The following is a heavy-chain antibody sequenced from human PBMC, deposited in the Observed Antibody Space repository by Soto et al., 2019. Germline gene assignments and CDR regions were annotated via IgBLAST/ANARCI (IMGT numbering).Heavy chain of an antibody. CDR3: ARKSVRPRGAFDI. V-gene: IGHV3-33*01. J-gene: IGHJ3*02. CDR2: IWYDGSNK. Sequence: SLRLSCAAAGFTYSSYGMHWVRQALGKGLEWVAVIWYDGSNKYYADSVKGRFTISRDNSKNTLYLQMNSLRAEDTAVYYCARKSVRPRGAFDIWGQGTMVIVS. CDR1: GFTYSSYG. D-gene: IGHD6-19*01.